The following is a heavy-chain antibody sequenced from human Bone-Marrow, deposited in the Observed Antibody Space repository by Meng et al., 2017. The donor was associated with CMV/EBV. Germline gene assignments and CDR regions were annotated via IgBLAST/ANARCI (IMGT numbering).Heavy chain of an antibody. J-gene: IGHJ4*02. D-gene: IGHD2-2*01. CDR3: ARVGPVGDIVVVPAAPLDY. CDR2: ISSSSTYI. Sequence: GESLKISCAASGFTFNSYSMNWVRQAPGKGLEWVSSISSSSTYISYADSVQGRFTISRDNAKNSLYLQMNSLRAEDTALYYCARVGPVGDIVVVPAAPLDYWGQGTLVTVSS. CDR1: GFTFNSYS. V-gene: IGHV3-21*04.